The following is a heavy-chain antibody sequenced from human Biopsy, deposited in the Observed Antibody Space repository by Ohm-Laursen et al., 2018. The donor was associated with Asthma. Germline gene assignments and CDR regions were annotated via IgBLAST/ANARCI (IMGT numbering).Heavy chain of an antibody. CDR3: ANTLTVASTYGLDV. CDR1: GFSFGSFG. V-gene: IGHV3-30*18. CDR2: ISFDGRYE. Sequence: SLRLSCSASGFSFGSFGMHWVRQVPGKGPEWVALISFDGRYEYYADSVKGRFTISRDNSKNTLYLQMNSLRGEDTAVYYCANTLTVASTYGLDVWGQGTTVTVSS. D-gene: IGHD4-23*01. J-gene: IGHJ6*02.